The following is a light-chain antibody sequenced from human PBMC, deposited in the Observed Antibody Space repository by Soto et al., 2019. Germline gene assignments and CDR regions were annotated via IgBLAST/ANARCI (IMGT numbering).Light chain of an antibody. CDR1: QSISSW. V-gene: IGKV1-5*01. CDR2: DAS. CDR3: QQYNSQGT. Sequence: DIHMTQSPSTLSESVLDRVTITCPASQSISSWLAWYQQKPGKAPKLLIYDASSLESGVPSRFRGSGSGTEFTLTISSLQPDDFATYYCQQYNSQGTFGQGTKVDIK. J-gene: IGKJ1*01.